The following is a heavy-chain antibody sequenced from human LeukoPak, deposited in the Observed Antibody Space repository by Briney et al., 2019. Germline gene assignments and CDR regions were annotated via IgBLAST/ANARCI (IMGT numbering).Heavy chain of an antibody. CDR1: GITFSSYS. J-gene: IGHJ3*02. Sequence: GGSLRLSCAASGITFSSYSMNWVRQAPGQGLEWVSSISSSSSYIYYADSVKGRFTISRDNAKNSLYLQMNSLRAEDTAVYYCARAVYGFDAFDIWGQGTMVTVSS. CDR2: ISSSSSYI. D-gene: IGHD4-17*01. CDR3: ARAVYGFDAFDI. V-gene: IGHV3-21*01.